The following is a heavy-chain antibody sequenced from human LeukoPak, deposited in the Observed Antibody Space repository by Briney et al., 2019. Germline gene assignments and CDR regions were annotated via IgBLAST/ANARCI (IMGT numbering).Heavy chain of an antibody. V-gene: IGHV1-69*04. D-gene: IGHD6-13*01. CDR1: GGTFSSYA. CDR3: ARVSIAAAGTGYFDY. CDR2: IIPILGIA. J-gene: IGHJ4*02. Sequence: GASVKVSCKASGGTFSSYAISWVRQAPGQGLEWMGRIIPILGIANYAQKFQGRVTITADKPTSTAYMELSSLRSEDTAVYYCARVSIAAAGTGYFDYWGQGTLVTVSS.